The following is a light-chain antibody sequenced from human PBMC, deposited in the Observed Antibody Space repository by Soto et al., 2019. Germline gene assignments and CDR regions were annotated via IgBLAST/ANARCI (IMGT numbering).Light chain of an antibody. Sequence: QSVLTPPRSVSGSPGQSVTVSCIGTSSDVGDYNSVSWYQQHPGKAPKLIIYDVTKRPSGVSNRFSGSKSGNTASLTISGIQAEDEGDYYCGSITRSSTSVFGTGTKVTVL. CDR3: GSITRSSTSV. V-gene: IGLV2-14*03. CDR2: DVT. CDR1: SSDVGDYNS. J-gene: IGLJ1*01.